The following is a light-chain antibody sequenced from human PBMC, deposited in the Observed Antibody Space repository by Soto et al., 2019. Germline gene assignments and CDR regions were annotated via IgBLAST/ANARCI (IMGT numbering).Light chain of an antibody. CDR1: SSDVGGYNY. J-gene: IGLJ2*01. V-gene: IGLV2-14*01. CDR3: SSYTSSSTLDVV. CDR2: DVS. Sequence: QSALTQPASVSGSPGQSITLSCTGTSSDVGGYNYVSWYQQHPGKAPKLRIYDVSKRPSGVSNRFSGSKSGNTASLTISGLQAEDEADYYCSSYTSSSTLDVVFGGGTKLTVL.